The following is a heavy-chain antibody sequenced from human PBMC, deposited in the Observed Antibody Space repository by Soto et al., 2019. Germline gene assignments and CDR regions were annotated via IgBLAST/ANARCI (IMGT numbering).Heavy chain of an antibody. Sequence: QVQLVQSGAEVKKPGSSVKVSCKAPGGTFSTYAISWVRQAPGQGLEWIGGVIPIFGTPKYAQKFQGRVTSTADESTSTGYMELRRLRSEDTAVYYCARSQGGSSSLDIYYYYYYGMDVWGQGTTVTVSS. CDR1: GGTFSTYA. CDR2: VIPIFGTP. V-gene: IGHV1-69*01. CDR3: ARSQGGSSSLDIYYYYYYGMDV. D-gene: IGHD2-15*01. J-gene: IGHJ6*02.